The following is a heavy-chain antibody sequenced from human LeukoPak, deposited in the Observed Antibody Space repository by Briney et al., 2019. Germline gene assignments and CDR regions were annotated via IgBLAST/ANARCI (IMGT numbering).Heavy chain of an antibody. CDR3: ASWAWLSTYYFDY. CDR2: ISYDGSNK. V-gene: IGHV3-30*04. D-gene: IGHD3-22*01. J-gene: IGHJ4*02. Sequence: PGGSLRLSCAASGFTFSSYAMHWVRQAPGKGLEWVAVISYDGSNKYYADSVKGRFTISRDNSKNTLYLQMNSLRAEDTAVYYCASWAWLSTYYFDYWGQGTLVTVSS. CDR1: GFTFSSYA.